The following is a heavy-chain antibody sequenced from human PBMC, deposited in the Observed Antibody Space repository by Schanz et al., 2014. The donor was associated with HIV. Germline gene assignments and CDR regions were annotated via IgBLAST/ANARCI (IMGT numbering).Heavy chain of an antibody. Sequence: EVQLVESGGGLIQPGGSLRLSCAASGFTVSSNYMSWVRQAPGRGLEWVSFIYSGGSTYYADSVKGRFTISRDYSKNTLDRQMNSLRTEDTAVYFCATVCGWGGFDIWGQGTMVAVSS. CDR1: GFTVSSNY. D-gene: IGHD3-10*01. V-gene: IGHV3-53*01. J-gene: IGHJ3*02. CDR3: ATVCGWGGFDI. CDR2: IYSGGST.